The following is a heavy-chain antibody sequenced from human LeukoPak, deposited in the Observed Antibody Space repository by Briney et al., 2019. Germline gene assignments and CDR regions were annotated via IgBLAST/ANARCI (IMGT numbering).Heavy chain of an antibody. D-gene: IGHD6-13*01. CDR3: ARDVLAAAGIDYYYGMDV. CDR1: GYTFTSSG. V-gene: IGHV1-18*01. Sequence: GASVKVSCKASGYTFTSSGISWVRQAPGQGLEWMGWISAYNGNTNYAQKLQGRVTMTTDTSTSTAYMELRSLRSDDTAVYYCARDVLAAAGIDYYYGMDVWGQGTTVTVSS. J-gene: IGHJ6*02. CDR2: ISAYNGNT.